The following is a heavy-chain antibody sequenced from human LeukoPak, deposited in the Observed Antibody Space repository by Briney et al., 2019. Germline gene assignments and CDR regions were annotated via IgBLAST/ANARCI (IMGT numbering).Heavy chain of an antibody. D-gene: IGHD1-26*01. CDR2: INPSGGSP. V-gene: IGHV1-46*01. CDR1: GYTSTSYY. CDR3: ARVSVGATYFRAFDI. J-gene: IGHJ3*02. Sequence: ASVKVSCKASGYTSTSYYIHWVRQAPGQGLEWMGIINPSGGSPSYAQKLQGRVTMTRDTSTSTVYMELSSLRSEDTAVYYCARVSVGATYFRAFDIWGQGTMVTVSS.